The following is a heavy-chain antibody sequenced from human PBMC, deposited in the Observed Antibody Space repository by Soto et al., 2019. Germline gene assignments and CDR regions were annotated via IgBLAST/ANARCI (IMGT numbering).Heavy chain of an antibody. J-gene: IGHJ3*02. Sequence: GGSLRLSCAASGFTFSSYWMSWVRQAPGKGLEWVANIKQDGSEKYYVDSVKGRFTISRDNAKNSLYLQMNSLRAEDTAVYYCARVDSSSPHDAFDIWGQGTMVTVSS. CDR3: ARVDSSSPHDAFDI. V-gene: IGHV3-7*01. D-gene: IGHD6-13*01. CDR2: IKQDGSEK. CDR1: GFTFSSYW.